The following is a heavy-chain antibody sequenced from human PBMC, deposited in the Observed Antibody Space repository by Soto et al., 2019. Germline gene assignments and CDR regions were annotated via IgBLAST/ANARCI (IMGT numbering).Heavy chain of an antibody. V-gene: IGHV4-39*01. CDR2: IYYSGST. CDR1: GGSISSSSYY. D-gene: IGHD3-22*01. CDR3: ARRERFRYYDSSGYYYAAFDI. Sequence: PSETLSLTCTVSGGSISSSSYYWGWIRQPPGKGLEWIGSIYYSGSTYYNPSLKSRVTISVDTSKNQFSLKLSSVTAADTAVYYCARRERFRYYDSSGYYYAAFDIWGQGTMVTVSS. J-gene: IGHJ3*02.